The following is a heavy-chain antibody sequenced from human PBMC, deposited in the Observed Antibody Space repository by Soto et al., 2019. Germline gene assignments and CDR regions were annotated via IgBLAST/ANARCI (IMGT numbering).Heavy chain of an antibody. CDR3: AKSRSSFFYYGMDV. D-gene: IGHD3-10*01. CDR1: GFTFSSFP. J-gene: IGHJ6*02. Sequence: PGGSLRLSCAASGFTFSSFPMNWVRQAPGKGLEWVSGIGGGAGRTYYADSVKGRCTISRDSSKDTIYLQMNSLRAEDTAIYYCAKSRSSFFYYGMDVWGQGTTVTVSS. CDR2: IGGGAGRT. V-gene: IGHV3-23*01.